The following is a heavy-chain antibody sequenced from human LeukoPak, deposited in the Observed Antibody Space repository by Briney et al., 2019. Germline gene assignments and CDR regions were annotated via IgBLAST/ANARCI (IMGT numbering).Heavy chain of an antibody. CDR3: ARVESGTEYDLYIGY. CDR1: GFTFSTYS. V-gene: IGHV3-21*01. J-gene: IGHJ4*02. D-gene: IGHD2/OR15-2a*01. CDR2: ISANSWYI. Sequence: PGGSLRLSCAASGFTFSTYSMNWVRQAPGKGLEWVASISANSWYIYYVDSLKGRFTISRDNAKNSLHLQMNSLRVEDTAVYYCARVESGTEYDLYIGYWGQGTLVAVSS.